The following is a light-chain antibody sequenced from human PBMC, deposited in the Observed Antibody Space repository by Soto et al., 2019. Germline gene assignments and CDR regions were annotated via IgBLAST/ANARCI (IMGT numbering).Light chain of an antibody. J-gene: IGKJ1*01. V-gene: IGKV3-11*01. CDR3: HQRKSWPRT. CDR2: DTS. Sequence: EIVMTQSPATLSVSPGERATLSCRASQSVSSNLAWFQHKPGQAPRLLIYDTSNRATGTPARFSGSGSGTDFTLTISSLEPEDFAVYYCHQRKSWPRTFGQGTKV. CDR1: QSVSSN.